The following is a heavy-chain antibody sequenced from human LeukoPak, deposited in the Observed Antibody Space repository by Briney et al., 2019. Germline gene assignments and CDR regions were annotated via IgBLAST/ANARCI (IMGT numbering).Heavy chain of an antibody. Sequence: GGSLRLSCAASGFTFSDYYMSWIRQAPGKGLEWVAYISFSGTTIYYADSVKGRFTISRDNAYNSVYLQMNSLRAEDTAVYYCARGISYNWNDFDYWGQGTLVTVSS. D-gene: IGHD1-20*01. J-gene: IGHJ4*02. CDR1: GFTFSDYY. CDR2: ISFSGTTI. V-gene: IGHV3-11*01. CDR3: ARGISYNWNDFDY.